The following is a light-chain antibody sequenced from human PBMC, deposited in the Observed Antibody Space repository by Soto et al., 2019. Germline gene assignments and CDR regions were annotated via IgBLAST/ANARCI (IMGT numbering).Light chain of an antibody. CDR2: DAS. V-gene: IGKV3-15*01. Sequence: EIVMTQSPATLSVSPGERATLSCRASQSVSSNLAWYQQKPGQAPRLLIYDASTRATGIPVRFSGSGSGTKFTLTISSLQSEDFAVYYCQQYNNWPRTFGQGTKVDIK. CDR3: QQYNNWPRT. J-gene: IGKJ1*01. CDR1: QSVSSN.